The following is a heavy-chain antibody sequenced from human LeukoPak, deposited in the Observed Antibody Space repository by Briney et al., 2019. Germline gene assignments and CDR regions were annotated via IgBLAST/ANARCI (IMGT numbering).Heavy chain of an antibody. Sequence: PGGSLRLSCAASGFTFSSYAMHWVRQAPGKGLEYVSAISSNGGSTYYANSVKGRSTISRDNSKNTLYLQMGSLRAEDMAVYYCASDCSGGSCYWGQGTLVTVSS. J-gene: IGHJ4*02. D-gene: IGHD2-15*01. V-gene: IGHV3-64*01. CDR3: ASDCSGGSCY. CDR1: GFTFSSYA. CDR2: ISSNGGST.